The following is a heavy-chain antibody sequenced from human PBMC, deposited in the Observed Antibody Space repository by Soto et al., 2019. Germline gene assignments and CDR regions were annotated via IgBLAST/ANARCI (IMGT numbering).Heavy chain of an antibody. CDR1: GGSISSYF. Sequence: SETLSLTCSVSGGSISSYFWSWIRQPPGKGLECVGYIYYAGSTTYNPSLKSRLTISVDTSKNQFSLQLRSVTAADTAVYFCARLGGYYQTLDSWGQGTRVTVSS. D-gene: IGHD3-22*01. V-gene: IGHV4-59*08. J-gene: IGHJ4*02. CDR3: ARLGGYYQTLDS. CDR2: IYYAGST.